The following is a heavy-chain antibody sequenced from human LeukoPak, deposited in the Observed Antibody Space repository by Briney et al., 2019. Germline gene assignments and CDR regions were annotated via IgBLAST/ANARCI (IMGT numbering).Heavy chain of an antibody. CDR1: GYTFSRNY. Sequence: ASVNVSCMTSGYTFSRNYLHWVRQAPGQGLEWMGWINPNNGDTNYAQSFQGRVAMTRDTSLSTAYMELSGLRSDDTAVYYCARAAVRIVGAIFNYWGQGTLLTVSS. D-gene: IGHD1-26*01. J-gene: IGHJ4*02. V-gene: IGHV1-2*02. CDR3: ARAAVRIVGAIFNY. CDR2: INPNNGDT.